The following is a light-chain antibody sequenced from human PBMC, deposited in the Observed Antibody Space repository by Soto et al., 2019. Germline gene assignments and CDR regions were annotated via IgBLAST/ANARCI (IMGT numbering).Light chain of an antibody. Sequence: QAVVTQEPSLTVSPGGTVTLTCGSSTGAVTSGHYPYWFQQKPGQAPRTLIYDTGYKHSWTPARFSGSLLGGNAALTLSGAQPEDEAEYYCLLSYSGARVFGGGTKLTVL. CDR3: LLSYSGARV. J-gene: IGLJ3*02. CDR2: DTG. V-gene: IGLV7-46*01. CDR1: TGAVTSGHY.